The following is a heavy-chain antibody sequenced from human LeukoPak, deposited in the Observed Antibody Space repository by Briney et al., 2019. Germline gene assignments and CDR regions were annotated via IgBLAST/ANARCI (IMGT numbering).Heavy chain of an antibody. D-gene: IGHD5-24*01. V-gene: IGHV1-69*05. J-gene: IGHJ4*02. CDR1: GGTFSSYA. Sequence: ASVKVSCKASGGTFSSYAISWVRQAPGQGLEWMGGIIPIFGTANYAQKFQGRVTITTDESTSTAYMELSSLRSEDTAVYYCARDSGGSLRDGYNLGYFDYWGQGTLVTVSS. CDR2: IIPIFGTA. CDR3: ARDSGGSLRDGYNLGYFDY.